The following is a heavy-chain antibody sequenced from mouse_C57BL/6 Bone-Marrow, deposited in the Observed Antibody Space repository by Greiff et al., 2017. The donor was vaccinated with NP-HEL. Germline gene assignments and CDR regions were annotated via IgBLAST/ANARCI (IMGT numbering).Heavy chain of an antibody. CDR2: ISDGGSYT. D-gene: IGHD6-1*01. Sequence: EVHLVESGGGLVKPGGSLKLSCAASGFTFSSYAMSWVRQTPEKRLEWVATISDGGSYTYYPDNVKGRFTISRDNAKNNLYLHMSHLKSEDTAMYYCARGPLFYFDVWGTGTTVTVSS. J-gene: IGHJ1*03. CDR3: ARGPLFYFDV. CDR1: GFTFSSYA. V-gene: IGHV5-4*01.